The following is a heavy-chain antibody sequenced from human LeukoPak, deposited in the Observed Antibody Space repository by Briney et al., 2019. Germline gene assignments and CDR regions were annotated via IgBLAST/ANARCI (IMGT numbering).Heavy chain of an antibody. J-gene: IGHJ4*02. D-gene: IGHD5-18*01. CDR3: ARAEVDTADFDY. Sequence: SVKDSFKASGGTFSSYPISWVRQAPGQGLEWMGRIIPILGITNYAQRFQGRVTITADKSTSTAYMELSSLRSEDTAVYYCARAEVDTADFDYWGQGTLVTVSS. V-gene: IGHV1-69*10. CDR1: GGTFSSYP. CDR2: IIPILGIT.